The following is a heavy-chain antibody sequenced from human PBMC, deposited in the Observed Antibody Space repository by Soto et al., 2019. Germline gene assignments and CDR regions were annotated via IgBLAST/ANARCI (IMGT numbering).Heavy chain of an antibody. CDR3: AKESHVLRFLEWLPLY. CDR2: ISYDGSKK. Sequence: PGGSLRLSSAASGLTFSRYVMHWVRQAPCKGLEWVTVISYDGSKKYYADSVKARFTISRDNTKSTLYLQMNSLRAEDTAVYYCAKESHVLRFLEWLPLYCGQGT. CDR1: GLTFSRYV. J-gene: IGHJ4*02. V-gene: IGHV3-30*18. D-gene: IGHD3-3*01.